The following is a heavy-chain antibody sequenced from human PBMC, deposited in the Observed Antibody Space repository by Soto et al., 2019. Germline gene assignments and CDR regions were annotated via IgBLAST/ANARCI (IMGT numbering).Heavy chain of an antibody. J-gene: IGHJ1*01. D-gene: IGHD3-22*01. Sequence: SVKVSCKASGGTFSSYTISWVRQAPGQGLEWMGGIIPIFGTANYAQKFQGRVTITADESTSTAYMELSSLRSEDTAMYYCAHYYYDSKQSFLGAKAQYFQHWGQGTLVTVSS. CDR3: AHYYYDSKQSFLGAKAQYFQH. CDR2: IIPIFGTA. V-gene: IGHV1-69*13. CDR1: GGTFSSYT.